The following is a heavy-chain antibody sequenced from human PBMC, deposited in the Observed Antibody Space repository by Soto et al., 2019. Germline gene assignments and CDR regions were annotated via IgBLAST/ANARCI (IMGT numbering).Heavy chain of an antibody. J-gene: IGHJ4*02. D-gene: IGHD3-10*02. Sequence: SETLSLTCSVSGASIRSYFWSWVRQPAGQGLEWIGHIHIRGTTSYNPSLEGRVTLSLDTSKNQVSLVVTSVTAADTAVYYCARNPYVRGNYYFFDHWGQGTLVTVSS. CDR1: GASIRSYF. V-gene: IGHV4-4*07. CDR3: ARNPYVRGNYYFFDH. CDR2: IHIRGTT.